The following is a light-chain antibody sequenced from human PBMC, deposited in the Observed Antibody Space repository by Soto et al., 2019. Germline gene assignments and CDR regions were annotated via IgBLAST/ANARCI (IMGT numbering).Light chain of an antibody. CDR1: QSVSSN. CDR2: GAS. CDR3: QQCNDWPHT. J-gene: IGKJ2*01. Sequence: EIVMTQSPATLSVSPGESATLSCRASQSVSSNLAWYQQKPGQPPRLLIYGASTRATGIPARFSGRGSATEFTLTISSLQSEDSAVYYCQQCNDWPHTFGQGTKLEI. V-gene: IGKV3-15*01.